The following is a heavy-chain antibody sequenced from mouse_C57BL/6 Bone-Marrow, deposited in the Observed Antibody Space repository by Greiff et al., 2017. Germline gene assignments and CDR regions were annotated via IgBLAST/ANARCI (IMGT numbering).Heavy chain of an antibody. CDR1: GFSFSDYG. J-gene: IGHJ3*01. Sequence: EVQLVESGGGLVTPGGSLYLSCAVSGFSFSDYGMHWVRQAPEKGLEWVAYLSSGSSTIYYADTVSGRFTISRDNAKNTLFLQMTSLRSEDTDMYDWAKNDYDKMAWVAYWCQGTLVTVSA. V-gene: IGHV5-17*01. CDR2: LSSGSSTI. D-gene: IGHD2-4*01. CDR3: AKNDYDKMAWVAY.